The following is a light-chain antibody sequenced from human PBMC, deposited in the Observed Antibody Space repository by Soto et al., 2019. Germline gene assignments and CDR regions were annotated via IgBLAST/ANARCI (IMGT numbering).Light chain of an antibody. CDR3: SFYTISGV. CDR2: EVS. V-gene: IGLV2-14*01. CDR1: SSDVGGYNY. J-gene: IGLJ3*02. Sequence: QAVVTQPASVSGSPGQSITISCTGTSSDVGGYNYVSWYQHHPGKAPKLIIYEVSNRPSGVSNRFSGSKSGNTASLTISGLQAEDEADYYCSFYTISGVFGGGTKLTVL.